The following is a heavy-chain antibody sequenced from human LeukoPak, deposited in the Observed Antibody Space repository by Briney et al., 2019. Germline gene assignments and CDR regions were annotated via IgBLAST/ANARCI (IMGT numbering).Heavy chain of an antibody. CDR3: ARPNYYGSGSYYGGVYYYYGMDV. CDR1: GYTFTSYA. D-gene: IGHD3-10*01. CDR2: INTNTGNP. V-gene: IGHV7-4-1*02. J-gene: IGHJ6*02. Sequence: VASVKVSCKASGYTFTSYAMNWVRQAPGQGLEWMGWINTNTGNPTYAQGFTGRFVFSLDTSVSTAYLQISSLKAEDTAVYYCARPNYYGSGSYYGGVYYYYGMDVWGQGTTVTVSS.